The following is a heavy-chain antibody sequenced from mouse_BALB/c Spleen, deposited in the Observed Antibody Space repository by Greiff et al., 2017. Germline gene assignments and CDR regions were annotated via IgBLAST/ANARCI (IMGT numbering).Heavy chain of an antibody. CDR1: GYTFTDYN. V-gene: IGHV1-18*01. CDR2: INPNNGGT. J-gene: IGHJ4*01. CDR3: ARNYGNFYAMDY. Sequence: VQLKQSGPELVKPGASVKIPCKASGYTFTDYNMDWVKQSHGKSLEWIGDINPNNGGTIYNQKFKGKATLTVDKSSSTAYMELRSLTSEDTAVYYCARNYGNFYAMDYGGQGTSVTGSS. D-gene: IGHD2-1*01.